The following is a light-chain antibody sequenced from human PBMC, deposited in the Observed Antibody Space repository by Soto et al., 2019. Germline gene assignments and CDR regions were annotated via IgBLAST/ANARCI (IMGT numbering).Light chain of an antibody. Sequence: DIQMTQSPSSLSASVGDRVTITCRASQGILDYVAWFQQKPGKAPRLLIFAASTLHSGVPSRFSGSGAGTDFTLTISSLQPEDASTYYCQKYNTAPQTFGQGTTGEIK. CDR2: AAS. J-gene: IGKJ1*01. CDR1: QGILDY. V-gene: IGKV1-27*01. CDR3: QKYNTAPQT.